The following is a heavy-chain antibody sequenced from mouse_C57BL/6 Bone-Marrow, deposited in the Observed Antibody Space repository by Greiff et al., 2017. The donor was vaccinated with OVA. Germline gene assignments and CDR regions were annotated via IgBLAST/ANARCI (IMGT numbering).Heavy chain of an antibody. J-gene: IGHJ3*01. Sequence: VKLQQSDAELVKPGASVKISCKVSGYTFTDHTIHWMKQRPEQGLEWIGYIYPRDGSTKYNEKFKGKATLTADKSSSTAYMQLNSLTSEDSAVYFCAILNGNYPAWFAYWGQGTLVTVSA. D-gene: IGHD2-1*01. CDR2: IYPRDGST. CDR3: AILNGNYPAWFAY. V-gene: IGHV1-78*01. CDR1: GYTFTDHT.